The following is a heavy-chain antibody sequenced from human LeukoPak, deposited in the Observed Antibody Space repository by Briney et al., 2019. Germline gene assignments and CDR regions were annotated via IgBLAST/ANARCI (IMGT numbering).Heavy chain of an antibody. V-gene: IGHV3-30*04. CDR3: ARDVISRQMITLGLGF. CDR1: GFTFSSYA. Sequence: GRSLRLSCAASGFTFSSYAMHWVRQAPGKGLEWVAVISYDGSNKYYADSVKGRFTISRDTSNKTAYLEMNSLRVDDTAVYYCARDVISRQMITLGLGFWGQGTLVTVSS. CDR2: ISYDGSNK. J-gene: IGHJ4*02. D-gene: IGHD1-20*01.